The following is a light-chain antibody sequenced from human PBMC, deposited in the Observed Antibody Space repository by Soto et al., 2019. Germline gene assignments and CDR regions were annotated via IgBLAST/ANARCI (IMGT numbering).Light chain of an antibody. J-gene: IGLJ3*02. CDR1: SSNIGAGYD. V-gene: IGLV1-40*01. Sequence: QSVLTQPPSVSGAPGQRVTISCTGSSSNIGAGYDVHWCQQLPGTAPKLLIYNNSNRPSGVPDRFSGSKSGTSASLAITGLQAEDEADYNCQSYDSSLSGSVFGGGTKLTVL. CDR2: NNS. CDR3: QSYDSSLSGSV.